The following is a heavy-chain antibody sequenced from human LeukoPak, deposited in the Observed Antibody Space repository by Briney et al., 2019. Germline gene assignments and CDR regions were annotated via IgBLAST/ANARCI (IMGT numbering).Heavy chain of an antibody. V-gene: IGHV3-48*02. Sequence: PGGSLRLSCTDSAFTFSTYAMTWVRQASGKGLEWLSYITSDSTTIKYADSVKGRFTISRDNAQNSLYLQMNSLRDEDTAIYYCARDRGSSGWFLYFDHWGQGSLVAVSS. CDR3: ARDRGSSGWFLYFDH. CDR2: ITSDSTTI. J-gene: IGHJ4*02. CDR1: AFTFSTYA. D-gene: IGHD6-19*01.